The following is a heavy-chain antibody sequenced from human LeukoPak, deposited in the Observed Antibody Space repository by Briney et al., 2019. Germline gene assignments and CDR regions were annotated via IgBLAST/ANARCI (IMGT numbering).Heavy chain of an antibody. Sequence: GGSLRLSCAASGFTFSSYAMHWVRQAPGKGREGVAVISYDGSNKYYADSVKGRFTISRDNSQNTLYLQMNSLRAEDPAVYYCAKKGPFGGPFPSLFYDGGGYFDYWGQGTLVTVSS. V-gene: IGHV3-30-3*02. CDR2: ISYDGSNK. CDR1: GFTFSSYA. J-gene: IGHJ4*02. D-gene: IGHD3-16*01. CDR3: AKKGPFGGPFPSLFYDGGGYFDY.